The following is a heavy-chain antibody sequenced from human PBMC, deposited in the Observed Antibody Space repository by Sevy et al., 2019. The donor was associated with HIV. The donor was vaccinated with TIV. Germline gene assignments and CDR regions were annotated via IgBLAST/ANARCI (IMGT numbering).Heavy chain of an antibody. CDR3: ATVGLRYYSGSSSYQGDWFDP. D-gene: IGHD2-15*01. Sequence: ASVNVSCEVSGYTLTKLSIHWVRQAPGKGLEWLGDFDPQDDEIIYAQRFQGRLTMTEDTSTETAYMELSSLTSEDTAVYYCATVGLRYYSGSSSYQGDWFDPWGQGTLVTVSS. V-gene: IGHV1-24*01. J-gene: IGHJ5*02. CDR1: GYTLTKLS. CDR2: FDPQDDEI.